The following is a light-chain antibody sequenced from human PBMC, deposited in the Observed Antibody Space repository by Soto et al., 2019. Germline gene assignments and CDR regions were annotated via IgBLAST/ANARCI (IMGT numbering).Light chain of an antibody. J-gene: IGKJ2*01. CDR1: QSVSSN. V-gene: IGKV3-15*01. CDR3: QQYNNWPPHT. CDR2: GAS. Sequence: EIVMTQSPATLSVSPGERATLSCRASQSVSSNLAWYQQKPGHAPRLLIYGASTRATVIPARFSGSGSGTEFTLTSRRLQSEEFAVYYCQQYNNWPPHTFGQGTKLEIK.